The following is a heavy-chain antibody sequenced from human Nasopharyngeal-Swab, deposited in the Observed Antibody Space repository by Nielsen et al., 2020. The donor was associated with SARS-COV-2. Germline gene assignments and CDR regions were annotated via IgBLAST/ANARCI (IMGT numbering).Heavy chain of an antibody. J-gene: IGHJ4*02. CDR3: ARVGGSSWYAFDY. D-gene: IGHD6-13*01. CDR2: IFYSGST. Sequence: WIRQPPGKGLEWIGYIFYSGSTNYNPSLKSRVTISVDTSKNQFSLKLSSVTAADTAVYYCARVGGSSWYAFDYWGQGTLVTVPS. V-gene: IGHV4-59*01.